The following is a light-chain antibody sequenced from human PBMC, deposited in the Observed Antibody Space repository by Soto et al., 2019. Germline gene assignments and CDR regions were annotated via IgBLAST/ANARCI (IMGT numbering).Light chain of an antibody. Sequence: QSVLTQPPSVSAAPGQKVTISCSGGSFNIGDNYVSWYQQLPGTAPKLLIYDNNKRPSGIPDRFSGSKSGTSATLDISGLLTGDDADYYCGSWDTSLSGIIFGGGTKVTVL. CDR2: DNN. V-gene: IGLV1-51*01. CDR3: GSWDTSLSGII. CDR1: SFNIGDNY. J-gene: IGLJ2*01.